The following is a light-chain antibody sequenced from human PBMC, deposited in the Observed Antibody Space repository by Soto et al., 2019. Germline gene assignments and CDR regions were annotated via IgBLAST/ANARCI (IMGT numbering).Light chain of an antibody. V-gene: IGKV3-15*01. CDR2: LAS. Sequence: IGLTQSPATLSSFPGDRVTLSSRASQAVNTRLAWYQHKPGQAPRLLIYLASTRATGVPARFSGSGSGTEFTLTISSLQSEDFAVYYCQQYNNWPRTFGQGTKVDI. J-gene: IGKJ1*01. CDR1: QAVNTR. CDR3: QQYNNWPRT.